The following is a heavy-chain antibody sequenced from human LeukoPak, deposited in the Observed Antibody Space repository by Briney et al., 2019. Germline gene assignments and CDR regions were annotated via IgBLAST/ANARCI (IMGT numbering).Heavy chain of an antibody. CDR3: AKGYCSSTSCYRGFISHDY. CDR2: ISGSGGST. Sequence: PGGSLRLSCAASGFTFSSYAMSWVRQAPGKGLEWVSAISGSGGSTYYADSVKGRFTISRDNSKNTLYLQMNSLRAEDTAVYYCAKGYCSSTSCYRGFISHDYWGQGTLVTVSS. D-gene: IGHD2-2*01. V-gene: IGHV3-23*01. CDR1: GFTFSSYA. J-gene: IGHJ4*02.